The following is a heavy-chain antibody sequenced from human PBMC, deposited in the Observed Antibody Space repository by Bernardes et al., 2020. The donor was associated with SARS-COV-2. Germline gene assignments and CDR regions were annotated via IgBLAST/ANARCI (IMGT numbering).Heavy chain of an antibody. CDR2: INHSGST. CDR1: GGSFSGYY. D-gene: IGHD3-9*01. J-gene: IGHJ3*02. CDR3: ARLELRYFDWLLSGGGRAFDI. V-gene: IGHV4-34*01. Sequence: SETLSLTCAVYGGSFSGYYWSWIRQPPGKGLEWIGEINHSGSTNYNPSLKSRVTISVDTSKNQFSLKLSSVTAADTAVYYCARLELRYFDWLLSGGGRAFDIWGQGTMVTVSS.